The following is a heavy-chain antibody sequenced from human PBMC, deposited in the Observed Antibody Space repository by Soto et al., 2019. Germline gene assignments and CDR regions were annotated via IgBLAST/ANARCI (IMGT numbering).Heavy chain of an antibody. J-gene: IGHJ6*02. CDR3: ARDLWGYCGTDCYPLDV. D-gene: IGHD2-21*02. CDR2: MYNTGST. CDR1: GGSISRYY. V-gene: IGHV4-59*01. Sequence: QVQLQESGPGLVKPSATLSLTCTVSGGSISRYYWSWIRQPPGKGLEWIGYMYNTGSTVYNPSFKSRVTISVDTSKNQFSLKLNSVTAADKAVYYCARDLWGYCGTDCYPLDVWGQGTTVTVSS.